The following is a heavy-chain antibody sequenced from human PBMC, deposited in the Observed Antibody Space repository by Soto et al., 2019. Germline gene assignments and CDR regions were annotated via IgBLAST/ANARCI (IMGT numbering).Heavy chain of an antibody. V-gene: IGHV3-7*01. CDR1: GFTFSSYW. D-gene: IGHD5-12*01. J-gene: IGHJ5*02. CDR3: ARDRPRQRFPEWGYFDP. CDR2: IKQDGSEK. Sequence: EVQLVESGGGLVQPGGSLRLSCAASGFTFSSYWMSWVRQAPGKGLEWVANIKQDGSEKFYVDSVKGRFTVSRDNAKSSLYLQMDSLRAEDTAVYFCARDRPRQRFPEWGYFDPWGQGTLVTVSS.